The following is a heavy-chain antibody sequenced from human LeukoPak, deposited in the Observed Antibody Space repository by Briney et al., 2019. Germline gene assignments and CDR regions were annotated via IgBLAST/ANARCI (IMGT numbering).Heavy chain of an antibody. D-gene: IGHD3-9*01. CDR2: ISAYNGNT. CDR1: GYTFTSYG. Sequence: ASVKVSCKASGYTFTSYGISWVRQAPGQGLEWMRWISAYNGNTNYAQKLQGRVTMTTDTSASTAYMELRSLRSDDTAVYYCARGGYYDILTGYETVDAFDIWGQGTMVTVSS. V-gene: IGHV1-18*01. CDR3: ARGGYYDILTGYETVDAFDI. J-gene: IGHJ3*02.